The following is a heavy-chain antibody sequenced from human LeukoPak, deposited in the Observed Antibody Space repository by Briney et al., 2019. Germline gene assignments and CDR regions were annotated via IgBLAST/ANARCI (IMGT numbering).Heavy chain of an antibody. Sequence: TSETLSLTCTVSGGSISSYYWSWIRQPPGKGLEWIGYIYYSGSTNYNPSLKSRVTISVDKSKNQFSLKLSSVTAADTAVYYCARGHVGYYGSGSYYNPFDYWGQGTLVTVSS. CDR3: ARGHVGYYGSGSYYNPFDY. D-gene: IGHD3-10*01. CDR2: IYYSGST. V-gene: IGHV4-59*12. J-gene: IGHJ4*02. CDR1: GGSISSYY.